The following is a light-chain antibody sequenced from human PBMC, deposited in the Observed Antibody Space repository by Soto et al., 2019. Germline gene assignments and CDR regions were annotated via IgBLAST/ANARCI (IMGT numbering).Light chain of an antibody. CDR3: KQYGSSPAT. CDR2: GAS. Sequence: EIVLTQSPATLSLSPGERATLSCRASQTVRNNYLAWYQQKPGQAPRLLIYGASTRATGIPARFTGSGSGTEFTLTIRSLQSEDFAVYYCKQYGSSPATFGQGTKVDI. CDR1: QTVRNNY. J-gene: IGKJ1*01. V-gene: IGKV3-20*01.